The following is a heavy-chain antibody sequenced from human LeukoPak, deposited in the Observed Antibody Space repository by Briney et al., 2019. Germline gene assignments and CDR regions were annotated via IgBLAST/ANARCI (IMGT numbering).Heavy chain of an antibody. V-gene: IGHV4-31*03. Sequence: SETLSLTCTVSGGSISSDGYYWSWIRQHPGKGLEWIGYIYYSGSTYYNASLKSRVTISVDTSKNQFSLKLSSVTAADTAVYYCARDSPRREYYYGMDVWGQGTTVTVSS. CDR3: ARDSPRREYYYGMDV. CDR1: GGSISSDGYY. J-gene: IGHJ6*02. CDR2: IYYSGST.